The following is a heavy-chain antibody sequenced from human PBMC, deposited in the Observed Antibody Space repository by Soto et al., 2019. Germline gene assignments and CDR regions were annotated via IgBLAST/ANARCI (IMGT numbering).Heavy chain of an antibody. CDR2: ISYDGSNK. D-gene: IGHD2-21*02. Sequence: GGSLRLSCAASGFTLSSYGMHWVRQAPGKGLEWVAVISYDGSNKYYADSVKGRFTISRDNSKNTLYLQMNSLRAEDTAVYYCAKDTLLLTWGQGTLVTVSS. J-gene: IGHJ5*02. V-gene: IGHV3-30*18. CDR1: GFTLSSYG. CDR3: AKDTLLLT.